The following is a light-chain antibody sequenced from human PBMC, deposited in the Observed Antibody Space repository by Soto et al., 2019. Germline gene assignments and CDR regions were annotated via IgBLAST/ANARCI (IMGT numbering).Light chain of an antibody. V-gene: IGKV4-1*01. J-gene: IGKJ1*01. Sequence: DIVMTQSPESLAVFLGERATINCKSSQSLLFRSNNKNYLAWYQQKPGQPPKLLIYWASTRRSGVPDRFIGSGSGTDFTLTISSLQAEDVAVYYCQQYYSTLWTFGQGTKVEIK. CDR3: QQYYSTLWT. CDR1: QSLLFRSNNKNY. CDR2: WAS.